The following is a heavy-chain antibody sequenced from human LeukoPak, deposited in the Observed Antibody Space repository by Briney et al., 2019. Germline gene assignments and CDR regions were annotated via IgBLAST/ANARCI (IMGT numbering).Heavy chain of an antibody. J-gene: IGHJ3*02. CDR1: GYTFTDYY. V-gene: IGHV1-2*02. CDR2: INPNSGGT. CDR3: ARGTYSSGWGANYDAFDI. D-gene: IGHD6-19*01. Sequence: SVKVSCMASGYTFTDYYMHWVRQAAGQGLEGVGWINPNSGGTNYAQKFQGRVTMNRDTSISTAYMELSRLRSDDTAVYYCARGTYSSGWGANYDAFDIWGQGTMVTVSS.